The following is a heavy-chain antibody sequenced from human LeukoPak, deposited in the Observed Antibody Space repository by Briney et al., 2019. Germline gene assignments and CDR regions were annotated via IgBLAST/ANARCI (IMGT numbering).Heavy chain of an antibody. Sequence: ASVKVSCKASGYTFTSYGISWVRQAPGQGLEWMGWISAYNGNTNYAQKLQGRVTMTTDTSTSTAYMELRSLRSDDTAVYYCARPSRYSGSYDAFDIWGQGTMVTVSS. D-gene: IGHD1-26*01. J-gene: IGHJ3*02. CDR3: ARPSRYSGSYDAFDI. CDR1: GYTFTSYG. V-gene: IGHV1-18*01. CDR2: ISAYNGNT.